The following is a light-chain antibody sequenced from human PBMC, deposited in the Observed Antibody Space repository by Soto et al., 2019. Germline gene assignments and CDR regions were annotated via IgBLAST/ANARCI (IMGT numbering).Light chain of an antibody. Sequence: ESFLTQSPATLSLSQWERATLPWRASQSVSSYLARYQQKPVHSPRLLIYDAYSRATGIPARFSGSGSGTDYTLTISILEPEDFPVYYCQQRSNWPIPFGHGTHWRL. CDR1: QSVSSY. J-gene: IGKJ5*01. CDR2: DAY. CDR3: QQRSNWPIP. V-gene: IGKV3-11*01.